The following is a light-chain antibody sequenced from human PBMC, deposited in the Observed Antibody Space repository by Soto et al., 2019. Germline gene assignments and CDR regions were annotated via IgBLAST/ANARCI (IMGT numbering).Light chain of an antibody. J-gene: IGKJ5*01. CDR3: QQRHMWPIT. Sequence: EIVLTQSPATLSLSPGERATLSCRASQTIRGLLAWYQQKPGQAPRLLIYDAYDRATGIPPRFSGSGSGTDFTLTISSLEPEDSAVYYCQQRHMWPITFGQGTRLEIK. CDR2: DAY. V-gene: IGKV3-11*01. CDR1: QTIRGL.